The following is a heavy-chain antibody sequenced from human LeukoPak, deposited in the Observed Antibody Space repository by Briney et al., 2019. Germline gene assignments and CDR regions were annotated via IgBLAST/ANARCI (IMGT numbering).Heavy chain of an antibody. CDR2: ISAYNGNT. V-gene: IGHV1-18*01. Sequence: TXXXXXWVXQAPGQGLEWMGWISAYNGNTNYAQKLQGRVTMTTDTSTSTAYMELRSLRSDDTAVYYCARDKIVGATTVDYWGQGTLVTVSS. CDR1: TXXX. CDR3: ARDKIVGATTVDY. D-gene: IGHD1-26*01. J-gene: IGHJ4*02.